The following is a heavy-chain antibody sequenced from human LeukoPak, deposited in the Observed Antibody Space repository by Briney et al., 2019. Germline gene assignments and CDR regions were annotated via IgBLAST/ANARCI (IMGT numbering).Heavy chain of an antibody. CDR3: AGLWYSSGWYGVYYFDY. Sequence: GESLKISCKGSGYSFTSYWIGWVRQMPGKGLEWMGIIYPGDSDTRYSPSFQGQVTISADKSISTAYLQWSSLKASDTAMYYCAGLWYSSGWYGVYYFDYWGQGTLVTVSS. V-gene: IGHV5-51*01. CDR2: IYPGDSDT. CDR1: GYSFTSYW. J-gene: IGHJ4*02. D-gene: IGHD6-19*01.